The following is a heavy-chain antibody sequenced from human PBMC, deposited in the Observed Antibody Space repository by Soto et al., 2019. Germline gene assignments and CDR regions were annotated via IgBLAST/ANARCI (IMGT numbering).Heavy chain of an antibody. V-gene: IGHV3-15*01. D-gene: IGHD7-27*01. CDR1: GFTFTSAW. Sequence: EVQLVESGGGIVKPGGSLRVSCAATGFTFTSAWMNWVRQAPGKGLEWVGRIKSQTDGGTTDYAAPGKGRFTISRDDSKNTLYLQMNNLERDDTAVYDCTTYFRSLLPFIELGIHSPQQEGFDIWGQGTMVTLSS. J-gene: IGHJ3*02. CDR3: TTYFRSLLPFIELGIHSPQQEGFDI. CDR2: IKSQTDGGTT.